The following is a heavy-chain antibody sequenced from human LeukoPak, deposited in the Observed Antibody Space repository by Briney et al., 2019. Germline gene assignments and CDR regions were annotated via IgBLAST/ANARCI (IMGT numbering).Heavy chain of an antibody. CDR3: AELGITMSGGV. J-gene: IGHJ6*04. CDR2: IKQNGIEK. CDR1: GFTLTNYW. V-gene: IGHV3-7*01. D-gene: IGHD3-10*02. Sequence: PGGCLRLSCAASGFTLTNYWMTWVRPAPGKGLGWVANIKQNGIEKHYGDSVKGRFTISKDNAKNSLYLQMNSLRAEDTAVYYCAELGITMSGGVWGKGTTVTISS.